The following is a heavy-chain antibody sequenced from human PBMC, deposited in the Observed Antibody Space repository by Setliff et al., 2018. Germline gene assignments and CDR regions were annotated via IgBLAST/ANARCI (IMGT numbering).Heavy chain of an antibody. CDR3: ARERTIFGVLVISGWFDP. CDR2: VSASGST. D-gene: IGHD3-3*01. V-gene: IGHV4-4*07. Sequence: SETLSLTCTVSGASISDYYWTWIRQPAGKELEWIGRVSASGSTTYNPSLKSRVTMSVDTSRNQISLNLTSVTAADTAMYYCARERTIFGVLVISGWFDPWGQGTVVTVSS. J-gene: IGHJ5*02. CDR1: GASISDYY.